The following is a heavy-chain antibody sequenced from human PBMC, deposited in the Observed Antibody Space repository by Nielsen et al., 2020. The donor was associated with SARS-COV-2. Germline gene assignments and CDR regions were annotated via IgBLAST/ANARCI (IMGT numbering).Heavy chain of an antibody. Sequence: SETLSLTCAVYGGSFSGYYWSWIRQPPGKGLEWIGYIYNRGNTNYNPSLKSRVTISVDTSKNQFSLRLSSVTVADTAVYYCARHPYPMTVSTFGYDYWGQGTLVTVSS. CDR1: GGSFSGYY. V-gene: IGHV4-59*08. J-gene: IGHJ4*02. CDR3: ARHPYPMTVSTFGYDY. CDR2: IYNRGNT. D-gene: IGHD2-21*02.